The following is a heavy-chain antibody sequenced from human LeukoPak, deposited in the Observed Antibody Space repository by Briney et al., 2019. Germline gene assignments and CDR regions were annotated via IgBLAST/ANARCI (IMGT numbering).Heavy chain of an antibody. Sequence: GGSLRLSCAASGFTFDDYAMHWVRQAPGKGLEWVSGISWNSGSIGYADSVKGRFTISRDNAKNSLYLQMNSLRAEDTAVYYCAKDLYDFWSGYLDYWGQGTLVTVSS. CDR1: GFTFDDYA. CDR2: ISWNSGSI. J-gene: IGHJ4*02. D-gene: IGHD3-3*01. CDR3: AKDLYDFWSGYLDY. V-gene: IGHV3-9*01.